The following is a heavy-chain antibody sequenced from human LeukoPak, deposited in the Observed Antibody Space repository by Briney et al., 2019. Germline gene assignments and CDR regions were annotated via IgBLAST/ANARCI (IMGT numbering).Heavy chain of an antibody. CDR2: IKSKRDGGTT. CDR1: GFTLSNDW. D-gene: IGHD4/OR15-4a*01. V-gene: IGHV3-15*01. CDR3: TTISASVLGESFDY. Sequence: GGSLRLSCAASGFTLSNDWTSWVRQAPGKGLEWVGRIKSKRDGGTTDYGAPVKGRFTISRDDSRNTLFLQMNGLKTEDTAVYYCTTISASVLGESFDYWGQGTLVTVSS. J-gene: IGHJ4*02.